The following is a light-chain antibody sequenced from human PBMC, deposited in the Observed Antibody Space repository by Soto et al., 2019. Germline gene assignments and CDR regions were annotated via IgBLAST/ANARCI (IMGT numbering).Light chain of an antibody. CDR3: GTWDNSLNVVL. V-gene: IGLV1-51*01. CDR1: TSNIGNNY. Sequence: QSVLTQPPSVSAAPGQTVTISCSGSTSNIGNNYVSWYQQLPGTAPKLLIYDNNQRPSGIPDRFSGSKSGTSATLGITGLQTGDEADYYCGTWDNSLNVVLFGGGTKLTVL. CDR2: DNN. J-gene: IGLJ2*01.